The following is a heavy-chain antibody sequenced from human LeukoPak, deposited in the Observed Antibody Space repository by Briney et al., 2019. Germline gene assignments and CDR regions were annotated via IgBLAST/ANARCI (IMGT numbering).Heavy chain of an antibody. CDR1: GYRFTSYW. V-gene: IGHV5-51*01. CDR3: ARRGVGVPQYYYAMDV. D-gene: IGHD1-26*01. CDR2: IYPGDSDT. J-gene: IGHJ6*02. Sequence: GEPLKISFQGSGYRFTSYWIDWVRPMPGKDLEWMGVIYPGDSDTRYSPSFQGQVTISADKSISTAYLQWSSLKSSDTAMYYCARRGVGVPQYYYAMDVWGQGTTVTVSS.